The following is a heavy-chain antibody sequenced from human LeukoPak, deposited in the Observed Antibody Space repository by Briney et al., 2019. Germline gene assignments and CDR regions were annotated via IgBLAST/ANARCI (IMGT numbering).Heavy chain of an antibody. CDR1: GYTFTGYY. Sequence: ASVKVSCKASGYTFTGYYMHWVRQAPGQGLEWMGWINPNSGGTNYAQKFQGRVTMTRDTSISTAYMELSRLRSDDTAVYYCARGLDIAAAGTDFDYWGQGTLVTVSS. V-gene: IGHV1-2*02. CDR2: INPNSGGT. CDR3: ARGLDIAAAGTDFDY. J-gene: IGHJ4*02. D-gene: IGHD6-13*01.